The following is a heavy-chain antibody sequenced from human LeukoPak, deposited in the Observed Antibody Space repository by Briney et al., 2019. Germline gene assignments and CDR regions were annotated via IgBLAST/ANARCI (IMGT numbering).Heavy chain of an antibody. CDR3: ARQHYYYGMDV. CDR1: GYSFTSYW. CDR2: VDPSDSYT. J-gene: IGHJ6*02. V-gene: IGHV5-10-1*01. Sequence: GESLKISCKGSGYSFTSYWISWVRQMPGKGLEWMGRVDPSDSYTNYSASFQGHVTISADKSVSTAYLQWSSLKASDTAMYYCARQHYYYGMDVWGQGTTVTVSS.